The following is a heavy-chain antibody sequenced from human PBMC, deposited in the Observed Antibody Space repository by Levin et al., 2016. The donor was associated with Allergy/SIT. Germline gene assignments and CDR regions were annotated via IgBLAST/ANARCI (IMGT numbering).Heavy chain of an antibody. V-gene: IGHV1-69*01. CDR3: AKGPGDYGDFAYYFDY. D-gene: IGHD4-17*01. J-gene: IGHJ4*02. CDR2: IIPIFGTA. Sequence: WVRQAPGQGLEWMGGIIPIFGTANYAQKFQGRVTITADESTSTAYMELSSLRSEDTAVYYCAKGPGDYGDFAYYFDYWGQGTLVTVSS.